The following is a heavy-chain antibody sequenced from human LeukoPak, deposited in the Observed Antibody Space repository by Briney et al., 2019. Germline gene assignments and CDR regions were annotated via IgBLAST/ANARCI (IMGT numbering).Heavy chain of an antibody. CDR2: IKTDGTNT. CDR3: GGSEDGYIDY. Sequence: PGGSLRLSCAASGFTFTRHWMHWVRQAPGKGLEWVSRIKTDGTNTIYADFVEGRFTISRDNARNTLYLQMCSLRAGDTAVYYCGGSEDGYIDYWGQGTLVTVSS. D-gene: IGHD5-24*01. CDR1: GFTFTRHW. V-gene: IGHV3-74*01. J-gene: IGHJ4*02.